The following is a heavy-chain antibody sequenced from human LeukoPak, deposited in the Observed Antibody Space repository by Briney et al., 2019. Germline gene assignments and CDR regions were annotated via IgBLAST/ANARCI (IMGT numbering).Heavy chain of an antibody. D-gene: IGHD1-26*01. CDR1: GFTFSSYG. CDR2: IYSGGST. Sequence: GRSLRLSCAASGFTFSSYGMHWVRQAPGKGLEWVSVIYSGGSTYYADSVKGRFTISRHNSKNTLYLQMNSLRAEDTAVYYCARGEWELDYWGQGTLVTVSS. V-gene: IGHV3-53*04. J-gene: IGHJ4*02. CDR3: ARGEWELDY.